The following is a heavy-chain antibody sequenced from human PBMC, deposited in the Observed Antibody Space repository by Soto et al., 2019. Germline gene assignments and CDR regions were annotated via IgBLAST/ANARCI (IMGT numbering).Heavy chain of an antibody. J-gene: IGHJ4*02. CDR1: GFTFSSYA. Sequence: GESLKISCAASGFTFSSYAMSWVRQAPGKGLEWVSAISGSGGSTYYADSVKGRFTISRDNSKNTLYLQMNSLRAEDTAVYYCAKDQYRSGGSCPDYWGQGTLVTVSS. D-gene: IGHD2-15*01. V-gene: IGHV3-23*01. CDR3: AKDQYRSGGSCPDY. CDR2: ISGSGGST.